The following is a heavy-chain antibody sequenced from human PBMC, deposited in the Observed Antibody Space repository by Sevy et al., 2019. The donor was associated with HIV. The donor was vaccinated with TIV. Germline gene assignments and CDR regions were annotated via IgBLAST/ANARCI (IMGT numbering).Heavy chain of an antibody. J-gene: IGHJ5*02. CDR3: STDKYYDIWSGYYTWDNWFDP. CDR1: GFTFSNAW. CDR2: IKSNTDGGTT. V-gene: IGHV3-15*01. Sequence: GGYLRLSCAASGFTFSNAWMSWVRQAPGKGLERVGRIKSNTDGGTTDYAAPVKGRFTIARDDSKNTLYLQMNSLKTDDTAVYCCSTDKYYDIWSGYYTWDNWFDPWGQGTVVTVSS. D-gene: IGHD3-3*01.